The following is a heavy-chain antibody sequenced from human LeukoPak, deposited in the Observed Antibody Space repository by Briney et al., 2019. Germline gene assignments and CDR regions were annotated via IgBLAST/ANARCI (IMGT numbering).Heavy chain of an antibody. Sequence: GGSLRLSCAASGFTFNNYAMSWVRQAPGKGLEWVSAISGNGGSTFYADSVKGRFTISRDNAKNSLYLQMNSLRAEDTAVYYCAREAIGWELPDDAFDIWGQGTMVTVSS. CDR1: GFTFNNYA. J-gene: IGHJ3*02. CDR2: ISGNGGST. D-gene: IGHD1-26*01. CDR3: AREAIGWELPDDAFDI. V-gene: IGHV3-23*01.